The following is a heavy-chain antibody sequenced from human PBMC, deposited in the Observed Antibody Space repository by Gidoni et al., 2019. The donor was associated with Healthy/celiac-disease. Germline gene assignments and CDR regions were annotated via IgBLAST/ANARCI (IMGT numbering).Heavy chain of an antibody. CDR1: GGPISSSNW. CDR3: AREWTNDYYGMDV. V-gene: IGHV4-4*02. CDR2: IYHSGST. D-gene: IGHD5-12*01. Sequence: QVQLQEPGSGLVKPSGTLSLTCAVPGGPISSSNWWSWVRQPPGKGLEGIGEIYHSGSTNYNPSLKSRVTISVDKSKNQFSLKLSSVTAADTAVYYCAREWTNDYYGMDVWGQGTTVTVSS. J-gene: IGHJ6*02.